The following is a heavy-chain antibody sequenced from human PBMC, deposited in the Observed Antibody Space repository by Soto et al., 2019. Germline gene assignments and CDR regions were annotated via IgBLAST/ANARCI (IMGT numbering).Heavy chain of an antibody. CDR3: AKAQEASGNVNSYLDY. J-gene: IGHJ4*02. Sequence: VHLLQSGGGLIQPGGSLRLSCTTSGFTFSNYALTWVGQAPGKGLEGVSVITGSGDVSYVTDRFKGRFTVSRDNSRNTLFLDMSRLRADDTAVYFCAKAQEASGNVNSYLDYWGQGIRVTVSP. D-gene: IGHD2-15*01. CDR2: ITGSGDVS. V-gene: IGHV3-23*01. CDR1: GFTFSNYA.